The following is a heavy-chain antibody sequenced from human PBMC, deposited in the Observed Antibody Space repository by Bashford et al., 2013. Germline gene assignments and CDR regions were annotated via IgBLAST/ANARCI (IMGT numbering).Heavy chain of an antibody. Sequence: SNRWGSTEYTDSVKGRFTISRDNPKNTLYLQMNSLRAEDTAVYFCAHGTTYYYFDYWGQGTLVTVSS. D-gene: IGHD4-11*01. V-gene: IGHV3-23*01. CDR3: AHGTTYYYFDY. CDR2: SNRWGST. J-gene: IGHJ4*02.